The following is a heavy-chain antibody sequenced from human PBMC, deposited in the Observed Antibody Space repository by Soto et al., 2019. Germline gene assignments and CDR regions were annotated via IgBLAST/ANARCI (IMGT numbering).Heavy chain of an antibody. CDR2: INHSGRT. CDR1: GESFSGYF. V-gene: IGHV4-34*01. J-gene: IGHJ4*02. Sequence: QVQLQQWGAGLLKPSETLSITCAVYGESFSGYFWTWIRQPPGKGLEWIGEINHSGRTNYKPSLKNQVTISVDTSKYQFSLKLTSVTAADTSIYYCAIGRLGHYGSGKFDYWGQGPLVTVSS. CDR3: AIGRLGHYGSGKFDY. D-gene: IGHD3-10*01.